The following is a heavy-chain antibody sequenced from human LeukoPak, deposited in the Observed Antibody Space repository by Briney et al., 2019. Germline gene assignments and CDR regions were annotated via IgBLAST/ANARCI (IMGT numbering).Heavy chain of an antibody. J-gene: IGHJ4*02. CDR3: ARDLGWELYYFDY. D-gene: IGHD1-26*01. CDR1: GYTLTGYY. V-gene: IGHV1-2*02. Sequence: ASVKVSCKASGYTLTGYYMHWERQAPGQGLEWMGWINPNSGGTNYAQKFQGRVTMTRDTSISTAYMELSRLRSDDTAVYYCARDLGWELYYFDYWGQGTLVTVSS. CDR2: INPNSGGT.